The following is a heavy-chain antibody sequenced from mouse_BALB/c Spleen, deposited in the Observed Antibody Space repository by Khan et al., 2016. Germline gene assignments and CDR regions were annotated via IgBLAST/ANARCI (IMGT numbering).Heavy chain of an antibody. CDR1: GFAFSSYD. V-gene: IGHV5-9*02. CDR3: ARRNFDY. CDR2: ISSGGSYT. Sequence: EVELVESGGGLVKPGGSLKLSCAASGFAFSSYDMSWVRQTPEKRLEWVATISSGGSYTYYPASVKGRFTISRDNARNTLYLQMSSLRSEDTALYDCARRNFDYWGQGTTLTVAS. J-gene: IGHJ2*01.